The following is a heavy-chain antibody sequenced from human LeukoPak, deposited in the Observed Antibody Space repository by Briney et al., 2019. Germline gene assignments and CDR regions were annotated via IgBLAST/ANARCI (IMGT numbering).Heavy chain of an antibody. D-gene: IGHD3-3*01. Sequence: PGGSLSLSCVASGFTSGKYWMSWARHARGEGLEWVANIKLDGSEKNYVDSVEGRFTISRDNTKNSVYLKMNSLRAEDTAVFYCARDQYDTWSRRGNFDSWGQGTLVIVSS. CDR1: GFTSGKYW. V-gene: IGHV3-7*03. J-gene: IGHJ4*02. CDR3: ARDQYDTWSRRGNFDS. CDR2: IKLDGSEK.